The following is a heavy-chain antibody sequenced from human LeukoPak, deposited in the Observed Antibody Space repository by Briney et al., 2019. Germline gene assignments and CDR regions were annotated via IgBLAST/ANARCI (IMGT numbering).Heavy chain of an antibody. Sequence: GGSLRLSCAASGFTVSSNYMSWVRQAPGKGLEWVANIKQDGSEKYYVDSVKGRFTISRDNAKNSLYLQMNSLRAEDTAVYYCARDANYGGNSGTDYYYGMDVWGQGTTVTVSS. CDR3: ARDANYGGNSGTDYYYGMDV. CDR1: GFTVSSNY. D-gene: IGHD4-23*01. J-gene: IGHJ6*02. CDR2: IKQDGSEK. V-gene: IGHV3-7*03.